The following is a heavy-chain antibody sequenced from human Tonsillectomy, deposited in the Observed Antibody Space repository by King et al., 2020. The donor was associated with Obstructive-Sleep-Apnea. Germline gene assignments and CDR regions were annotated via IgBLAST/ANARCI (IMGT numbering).Heavy chain of an antibody. D-gene: IGHD2-15*01. Sequence: VQLVESGGGLVQPGGSLRLSCAASGFTFSDYWMSWVRQAPGKGLEWVANIKQDGSEKYYVDSVKGRFSISRDNAKNSLYLQMTSLRADDTAVYYLPTIPYEVVATAYSYHYSGMDVWGQGTTVTVSS. CDR3: PTIPYEVVATAYSYHYSGMDV. CDR1: GFTFSDYW. V-gene: IGHV3-7*01. CDR2: IKQDGSEK. J-gene: IGHJ6*02.